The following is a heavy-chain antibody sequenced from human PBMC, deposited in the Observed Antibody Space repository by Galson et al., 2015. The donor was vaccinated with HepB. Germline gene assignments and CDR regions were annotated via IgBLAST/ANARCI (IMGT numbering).Heavy chain of an antibody. D-gene: IGHD6-13*01. CDR1: GGSFSGYY. V-gene: IGHV4-34*01. CDR2: INHSGST. J-gene: IGHJ4*02. Sequence: ETLSLTCAVYGGSFSGYYWSWIRQPPGKGLEWIGEINHSGSTNYNPSLKSRVTISVDTSKNQFSLKLSSVTAADTAVYYCARAGIAAAGFLWARARFDYWGQGTLVTVSS. CDR3: ARAGIAAAGFLWARARFDY.